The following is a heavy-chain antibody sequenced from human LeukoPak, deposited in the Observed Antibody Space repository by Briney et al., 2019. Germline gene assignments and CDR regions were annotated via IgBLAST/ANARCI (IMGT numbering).Heavy chain of an antibody. V-gene: IGHV1-18*01. Sequence: ASVKVSCKASGYTFISYGISWARQAPGQGLEWVGWISAYNGDTHYAQNFQGRVTMTTDTSTNTAYMELRSLISHDTAVYYCARDGMSSTKPFDYWGQGTLVTVPS. J-gene: IGHJ4*02. CDR1: GYTFISYG. CDR2: ISAYNGDT. D-gene: IGHD2-2*01. CDR3: ARDGMSSTKPFDY.